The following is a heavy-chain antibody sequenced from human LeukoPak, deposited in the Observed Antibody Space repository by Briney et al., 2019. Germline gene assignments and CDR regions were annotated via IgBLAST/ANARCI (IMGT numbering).Heavy chain of an antibody. CDR1: GFTFSSYD. CDR3: AREDEGMATTEGAFDI. Sequence: GGALRLSCAACGFTFSSYDVHWVREGTGKGGEWVSAIGGAGETYYADYVKGRFTISRENAKSSLYLQMNSLRAGDTAVYYCAREDEGMATTEGAFDIWGQGTMVTVSS. V-gene: IGHV3-13*01. D-gene: IGHD5-24*01. J-gene: IGHJ3*02. CDR2: IGGAGET.